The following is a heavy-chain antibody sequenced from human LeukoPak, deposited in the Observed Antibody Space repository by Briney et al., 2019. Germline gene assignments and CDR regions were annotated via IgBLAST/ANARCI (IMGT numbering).Heavy chain of an antibody. V-gene: IGHV3-7*01. CDR1: GFTFSSYW. CDR3: ARVHYDSSGYYEGRSFWFDP. CDR2: IKQDGSEK. J-gene: IGHJ5*02. Sequence: GGSLRLSCAASGFTFSSYWMSWDRQAPGKGLEWVANIKQDGSEKYYVDSVKGRFTISRGNAKNSLYLQMNSLRAEDTAVYYCARVHYDSSGYYEGRSFWFDPWGQGTLVTVSS. D-gene: IGHD3-22*01.